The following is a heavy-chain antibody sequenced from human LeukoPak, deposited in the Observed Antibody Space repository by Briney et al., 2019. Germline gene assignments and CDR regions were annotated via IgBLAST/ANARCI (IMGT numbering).Heavy chain of an antibody. V-gene: IGHV5-51*01. D-gene: IGHD6-6*01. Sequence: GESLKISCTASGYSFTTYWIGWVRQVPGKGLEWMGIIYPGDSDTRYSPSFQGQVTISADKTISTAYLQWSSLKASDTAIYYCARRSTSSEWFDPWGQGTLVTVSS. CDR2: IYPGDSDT. J-gene: IGHJ5*02. CDR1: GYSFTTYW. CDR3: ARRSTSSEWFDP.